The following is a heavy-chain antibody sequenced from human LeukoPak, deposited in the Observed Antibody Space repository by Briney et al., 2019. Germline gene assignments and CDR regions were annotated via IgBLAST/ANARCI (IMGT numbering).Heavy chain of an antibody. V-gene: IGHV3-21*01. D-gene: IGHD6-6*01. CDR3: ARAGSTALDY. J-gene: IGHJ4*02. Sequence: GGSLRLSCAASGSTFSIYNMNWVRQAPGKGLEWVSSISSSSSYIYYADSVKGRFTISRDNAKNSLYLQMNSLRAEDTAVYYCARAGSTALDYWGQGTLVTVSS. CDR2: ISSSSSYI. CDR1: GSTFSIYN.